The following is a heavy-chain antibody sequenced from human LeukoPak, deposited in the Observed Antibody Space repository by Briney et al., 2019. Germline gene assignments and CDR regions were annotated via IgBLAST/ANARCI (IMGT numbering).Heavy chain of an antibody. CDR1: GGSISSYY. J-gene: IGHJ5*02. V-gene: IGHV4-4*07. Sequence: ASETVSLTCTVSGGSISSYYWSWIRQPAGKGLEWIGRIYTSGSTNYNPSLKSRVTMSVDTSRNQFSLKLSSVTAANTAVYYCARDWSPQEIVVHTLNWLDPWGQGTLVTVSS. CDR2: IYTSGST. D-gene: IGHD2-2*01. CDR3: ARDWSPQEIVVHTLNWLDP.